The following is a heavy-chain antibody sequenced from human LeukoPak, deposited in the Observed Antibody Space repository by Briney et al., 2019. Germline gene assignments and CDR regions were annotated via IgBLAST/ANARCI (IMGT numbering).Heavy chain of an antibody. D-gene: IGHD2-2*01. CDR1: GGSFSGYY. CDR2: INHSGST. V-gene: IGHV4-34*01. Sequence: SETLSLTCAVYGGSFSGYYWSWIRQPPGKGLEWIGEINHSGSTNYNPSLKGRVTISVDTSKNQFSLKLSSVTAADTAVYYCARREGYCSSTSCHHFDYWGQGTLVTVSS. CDR3: ARREGYCSSTSCHHFDY. J-gene: IGHJ4*02.